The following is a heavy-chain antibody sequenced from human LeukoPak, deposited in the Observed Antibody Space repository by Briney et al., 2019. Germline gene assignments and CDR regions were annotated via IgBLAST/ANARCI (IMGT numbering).Heavy chain of an antibody. V-gene: IGHV4-59*01. CDR3: ARDRASAGGFDY. D-gene: IGHD2-15*01. J-gene: IGHJ4*02. CDR2: IYYSGTT. Sequence: TSETLSLTCTVSGGSISSYYWSWIRQPPGKGLEWIGYIYYSGTTNYNPSLQSRVTISVATSKNQFSLKLSSVTAADTALYYCARDRASAGGFDYWGQGTLVTVSS. CDR1: GGSISSYY.